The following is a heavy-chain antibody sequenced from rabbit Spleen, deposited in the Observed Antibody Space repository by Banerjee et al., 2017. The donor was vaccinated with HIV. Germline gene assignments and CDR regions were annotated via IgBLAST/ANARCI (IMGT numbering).Heavy chain of an antibody. Sequence: QSLEEAGGDLVKPGASLTLICTASGVSFSSSSYMCWVRQAPGKGLEGFSCIDTGGSGFTYCATRAHGRLTCFNHSATAVTQQMTRLTAADSASYFCARDNSSSFSSYVMLLW. CDR3: ARDNSSSFSSYVMLL. J-gene: IGHJ6*01. V-gene: IGHV1S40*01. CDR1: GVSFSSSSY. CDR2: IDTGGSGFT. D-gene: IGHD1-1*01.